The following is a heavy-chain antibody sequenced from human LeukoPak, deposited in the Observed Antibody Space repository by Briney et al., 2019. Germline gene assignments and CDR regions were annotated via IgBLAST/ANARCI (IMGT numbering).Heavy chain of an antibody. Sequence: SETLSLTCAVSGYSISSGYYWGWIRQPPGQGLEWIGSIYHSGSTYYNPSLKSRVTISVDTSKNQFSLKLSSVTAADTAVYYCARVVPAAIRSWFDPWGQGTLVTVSS. CDR2: IYHSGST. V-gene: IGHV4-38-2*01. D-gene: IGHD2-2*01. CDR1: GYSISSGYY. CDR3: ARVVPAAIRSWFDP. J-gene: IGHJ5*02.